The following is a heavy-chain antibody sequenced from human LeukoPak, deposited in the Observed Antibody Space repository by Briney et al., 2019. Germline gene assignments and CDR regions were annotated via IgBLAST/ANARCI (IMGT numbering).Heavy chain of an antibody. CDR3: TTDFAYGDTSSYYFDY. V-gene: IGHV3-15*01. CDR2: IKSKTDGGTT. D-gene: IGHD4-17*01. Sequence: GGSLRLSCAASGFTFSNAWMSWVRQAPGKGLEWVGRIKSKTDGGTTDYAAPVKGRFTISRDDPKNTLYLQMNSLKTEDTAVYYCTTDFAYGDTSSYYFDYWGQGTLVTVSS. CDR1: GFTFSNAW. J-gene: IGHJ4*02.